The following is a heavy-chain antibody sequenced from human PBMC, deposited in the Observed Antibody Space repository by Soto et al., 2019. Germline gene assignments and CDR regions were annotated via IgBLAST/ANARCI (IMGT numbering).Heavy chain of an antibody. J-gene: IGHJ4*02. CDR2: IYPGDSDT. V-gene: IGHV5-51*01. CDR1: GYSFTSYW. D-gene: IGHD5-18*01. CDR3: AIHEGVKYSYGFTNFDY. Sequence: PGESLKISCKGSGYSFTSYWIGWVRQMPGKGLEWMGIIYPGDSDTRYSPSFQGQVTISADKSISTAYLHWSSLKGSDTAMYYCAIHEGVKYSYGFTNFDYWGQGTLVTVSS.